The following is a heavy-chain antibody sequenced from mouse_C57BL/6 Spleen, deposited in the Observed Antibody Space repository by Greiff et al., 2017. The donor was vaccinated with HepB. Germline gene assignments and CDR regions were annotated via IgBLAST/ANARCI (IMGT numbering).Heavy chain of an antibody. V-gene: IGHV2-5*01. CDR1: GFSLTSYG. CDR2: IWRGGST. CDR3: ATYYGSSYGAMDY. D-gene: IGHD1-1*01. Sequence: VQGVESGPGLVQPSQSLSITCTVSGFSLTSYGVHWVRQSPGKGLEWLGVIWRGGSTDYNAAFMSRLSITKDNSKSQVFFKMNSLQADDTAIYYCATYYGSSYGAMDYWGQGTSVTVSS. J-gene: IGHJ4*01.